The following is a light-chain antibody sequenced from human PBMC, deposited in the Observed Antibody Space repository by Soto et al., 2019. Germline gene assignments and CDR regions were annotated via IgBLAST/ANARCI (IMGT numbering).Light chain of an antibody. J-gene: IGLJ1*01. V-gene: IGLV2-11*01. CDR2: DVT. Sequence: QSVLTQPHSVSGSPGQSVTISCTGTSSDVGGYSYVSWYQQHPGKAPQLIIYDVTERPSGVPDRFSGSKSATSASLAISGLQAEDEAEYYCQSYDNSLSGSDVFGTGTKVTVL. CDR1: SSDVGGYSY. CDR3: QSYDNSLSGSDV.